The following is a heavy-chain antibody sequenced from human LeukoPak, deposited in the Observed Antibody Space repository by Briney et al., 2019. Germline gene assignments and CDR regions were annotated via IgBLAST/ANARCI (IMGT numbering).Heavy chain of an antibody. CDR3: ARDDYCSGGSCYSPYYYYMDV. CDR1: GFTFDDYG. V-gene: IGHV3-20*01. D-gene: IGHD2-15*01. J-gene: IGHJ6*03. Sequence: GGSLRLSCAASGFTFDDYGMSWVRQAPGKGLEWVSGINWNGGSTGYADSVKGRFTISRDNAKNSLYLQMNSLGAEDTALYHCARDDYCSGGSCYSPYYYYMDVWGKGTTVTISS. CDR2: INWNGGST.